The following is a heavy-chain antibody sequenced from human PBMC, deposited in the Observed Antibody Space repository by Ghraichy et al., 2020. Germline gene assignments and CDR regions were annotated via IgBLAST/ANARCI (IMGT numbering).Heavy chain of an antibody. CDR2: IDRDGRT. CDR1: GFTFQEYT. D-gene: IGHD2-15*01. V-gene: IGHV3-43*01. CDR3: AKERATLFFDY. J-gene: IGHJ4*02. Sequence: GGSLRLSCAASGFTFQEYTIHWIRQAPGKGLEWVSLIDRDGRTFYTDSVKDRFTVSRDNSKNSLYLQMNSLRTEDTAFYYCAKERATLFFDYWGQGTLVTVSS.